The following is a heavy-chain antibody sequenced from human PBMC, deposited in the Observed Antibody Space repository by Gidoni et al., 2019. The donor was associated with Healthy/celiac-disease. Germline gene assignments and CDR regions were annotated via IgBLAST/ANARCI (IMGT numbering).Heavy chain of an antibody. CDR1: GVTFSSYG. V-gene: IGHV3-30*18. CDR3: AKDGPSITGTHLRYGMDV. D-gene: IGHD1-20*01. CDR2: ISYDGINK. J-gene: IGHJ6*02. Sequence: QVQLVESGGGVVQPGRSLRLSCAAAGVTFSSYGMHWVRQAPGKGLEWVAVISYDGINKYYADSVKGRFTISRDNSKNTLYLQMNSLRAEDTAVYYCAKDGPSITGTHLRYGMDVWGQGTTVTVSS.